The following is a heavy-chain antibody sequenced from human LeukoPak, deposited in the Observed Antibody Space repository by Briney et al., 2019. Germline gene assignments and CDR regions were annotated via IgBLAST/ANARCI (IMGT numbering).Heavy chain of an antibody. V-gene: IGHV3-53*01. CDR1: GFTVSSNY. CDR3: AREGDGYNYSL. D-gene: IGHD5-24*01. Sequence: PGGSLRLSCAASGFTVSSNYMSWVRQAPGKGLEWVSVIYSGGSTYCADSVKGRFTISRDNSKNTLYLQMNSLRAEDTAVYYCAREGDGYNYSLWGQGTLVTVSS. J-gene: IGHJ4*02. CDR2: IYSGGST.